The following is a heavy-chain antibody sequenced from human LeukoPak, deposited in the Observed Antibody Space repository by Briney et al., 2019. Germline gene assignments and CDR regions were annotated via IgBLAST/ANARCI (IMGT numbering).Heavy chain of an antibody. V-gene: IGHV4-4*02. Sequence: NTSETLSLTCAVSGGSIITTNWWSWVRRPPGKGLEWIGEVHLNGATHYNPSLGSRVSMSIDKSKNHMSLKLTSVTAADTAIYYCTRESGAFSPFGFWGQGTLVTVSS. D-gene: IGHD1-26*01. CDR3: TRESGAFSPFGF. J-gene: IGHJ4*02. CDR2: VHLNGAT. CDR1: GGSIITTNW.